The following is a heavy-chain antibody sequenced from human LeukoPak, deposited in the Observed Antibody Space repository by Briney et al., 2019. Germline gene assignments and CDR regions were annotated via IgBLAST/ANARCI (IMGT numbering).Heavy chain of an antibody. Sequence: GGSLRLSCAASGFTLSSNWMHWVRQAPGKGMVWVSRINNEGSSTTYAYSVKCQFTISRDNAKDTLFMKMNTVRAEDTAVYSCAKYSSGWTWGQGTLVTVSS. CDR2: INNEGSST. V-gene: IGHV3-74*01. CDR3: AKYSSGWT. CDR1: GFTLSSNW. J-gene: IGHJ5*02. D-gene: IGHD6-19*01.